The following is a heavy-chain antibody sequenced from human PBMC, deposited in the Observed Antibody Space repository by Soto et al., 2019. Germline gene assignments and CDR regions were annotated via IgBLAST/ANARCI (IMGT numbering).Heavy chain of an antibody. CDR2: IYPDDSDT. CDR3: ARHSKFISGSRFDP. D-gene: IGHD1-26*01. V-gene: IGHV5-51*01. J-gene: IGHJ5*02. Sequence: EVQLVQSGAEVKKPGESLKISCKASGYTFTNYWIGWVRQMPGKGVEWMGIIYPDDSDTRYSPSFQGQVTISADRSITTAYLQWSSLKASDTAMYYCARHSKFISGSRFDPWGQGTLVTVSS. CDR1: GYTFTNYW.